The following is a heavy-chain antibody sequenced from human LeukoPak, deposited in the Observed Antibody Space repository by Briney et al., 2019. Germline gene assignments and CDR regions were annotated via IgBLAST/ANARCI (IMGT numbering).Heavy chain of an antibody. V-gene: IGHV3-7*01. CDR3: AREGRILKDYMDV. D-gene: IGHD2-15*01. J-gene: IGHJ6*03. Sequence: GGSLRLSCAASGFTFSSYWMSWVRQAPGKGLEWVANIKQDGSEKYYVDSVKGRFTISRDNAKNSPYLQMNSLRAEDTAVYYCAREGRILKDYMDVWGKGTTVTISS. CDR1: GFTFSSYW. CDR2: IKQDGSEK.